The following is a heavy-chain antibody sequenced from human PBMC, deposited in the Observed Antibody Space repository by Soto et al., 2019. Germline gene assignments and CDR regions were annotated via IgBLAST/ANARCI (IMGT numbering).Heavy chain of an antibody. CDR2: IYWDDDK. CDR1: GFSLSTTGVG. CDR3: ARLLWFGELF. Sequence: QITLKESGPTLVKPTQTLTLTCTFSGFSLSTTGVGVGWIRQPPGKALEWLALIYWDDDKRYSPSLKSRVTITKDPSKNPVVLTMTNMDPVDTATYYCARLLWFGELFWGQGTLVTVSS. V-gene: IGHV2-5*02. J-gene: IGHJ4*02. D-gene: IGHD3-10*01.